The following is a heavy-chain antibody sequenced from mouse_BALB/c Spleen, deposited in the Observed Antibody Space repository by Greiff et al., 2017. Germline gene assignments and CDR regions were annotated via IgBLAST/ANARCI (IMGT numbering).Heavy chain of an antibody. CDR2: IWSGGST. D-gene: IGHD1-1*01. CDR3: ARNIYYYGSGYAMDY. Sequence: VHLVESGPGLVQPSQSLSISCTVSGFSLTSYGVHWVRQSPGKGLEWLGVIWSGGSTDYNAAFISRLSISKDNSKSQVFFKMNSLQANDTAISYCARNIYYYGSGYAMDYWGQGTSVTVSS. CDR1: GFSLTSYG. V-gene: IGHV2-2*02. J-gene: IGHJ4*01.